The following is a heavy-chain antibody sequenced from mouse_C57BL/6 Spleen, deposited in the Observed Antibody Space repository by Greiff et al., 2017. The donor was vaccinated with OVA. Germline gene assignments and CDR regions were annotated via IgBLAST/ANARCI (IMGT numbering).Heavy chain of an antibody. CDR2: ISSGGDYI. V-gene: IGHV5-9-1*02. Sequence: EVMLVESGEGLVKPGGSLKLSCAASGFTFSSYAMSWVRQTPEKRLEWVAYISSGGDYIYYADTVKGRFTISRDNARNTLYLQMSSLKSEDTAMYYCTREDYGSTAYWYSDVWGTGTTVTVSS. J-gene: IGHJ1*03. CDR3: TREDYGSTAYWYSDV. CDR1: GFTFSSYA. D-gene: IGHD1-1*01.